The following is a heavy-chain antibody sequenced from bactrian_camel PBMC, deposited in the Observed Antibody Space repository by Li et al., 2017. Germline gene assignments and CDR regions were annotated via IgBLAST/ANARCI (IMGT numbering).Heavy chain of an antibody. Sequence: DVQLVESGGGSVQAGGSLTLSCAASGFTFSTLTMYWVRQAPGKGLEWVSSITNDGVSIYYDSLKGRFTISRDNAKNTVYLQMNSLKPEDTAVYYCVRDGGSATIVPADFGYWGQGTQVTVS. D-gene: IGHD1*01. CDR1: GFTFSTLT. V-gene: IGHV3S35*01. CDR3: VRDGGSATIVPADFGY. J-gene: IGHJ6*01. CDR2: ITNDGVSI.